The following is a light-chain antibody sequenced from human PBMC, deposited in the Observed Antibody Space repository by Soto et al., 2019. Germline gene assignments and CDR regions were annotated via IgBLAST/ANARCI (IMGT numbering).Light chain of an antibody. CDR1: SSDVGGYNY. CDR2: EVD. CDR3: SSYAGNRYV. Sequence: QSALTQPPSASGSPGLSVTISCTGTSSDVGGYNYVSWYQQYPGKAPKLMIYEVDKRPSGVPDRFRGSKSGSTASLTVSGLQADDEADYYCSSYAGNRYVFGTGTQLTVL. J-gene: IGLJ1*01. V-gene: IGLV2-8*01.